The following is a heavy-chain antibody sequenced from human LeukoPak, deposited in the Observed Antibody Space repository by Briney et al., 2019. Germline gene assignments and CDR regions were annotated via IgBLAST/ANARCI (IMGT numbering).Heavy chain of an antibody. CDR1: GVTVSSNY. CDR3: AKGDSRSTSCPQ. CDR2: MYSDGTI. Sequence: PGGSLRLSCAAAGVTVSSNYMSWVRQVPGRGLEWVSMMYSDGTIHYLDSVKGRFTISRDNSKNTLYLQMNSLRAEDTAVYYCAKGDSRSTSCPQWGQGTLVTVSS. D-gene: IGHD2-2*01. J-gene: IGHJ4*02. V-gene: IGHV3-53*05.